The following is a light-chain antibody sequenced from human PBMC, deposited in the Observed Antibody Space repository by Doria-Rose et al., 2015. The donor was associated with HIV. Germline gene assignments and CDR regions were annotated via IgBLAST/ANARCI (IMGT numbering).Light chain of an antibody. CDR2: WAS. V-gene: IGKV4-1*01. CDR1: QSLLYTSKNY. CDR3: QQYYDTPS. Sequence: DIRLTQSPESLGMSLSERATLNCKSNQSLLYTSKNYLAWYQQKPGQPPKLLIYWASTRQSGVPARFSGSGSGTDFTLTISSLEAEGVAVYYCQQYYDTPSFGPGTTVDIK. J-gene: IGKJ3*01.